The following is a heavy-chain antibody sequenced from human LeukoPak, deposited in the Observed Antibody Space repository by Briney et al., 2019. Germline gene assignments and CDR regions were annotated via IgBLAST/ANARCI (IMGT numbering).Heavy chain of an antibody. J-gene: IGHJ3*01. CDR1: GFIFSRYW. D-gene: IGHD6-19*01. V-gene: IGHV3-7*01. Sequence: GGSLRLSCATSGFIFSRYWMSWVRQAPGKGLEWVVNINQDESERNYVDSVKGRFTISRDNAKNSLDLQMNSLRAEDTAVYYCARYGNGEWLAHYAFDVWGQGTMVTVAS. CDR3: ARYGNGEWLAHYAFDV. CDR2: INQDESER.